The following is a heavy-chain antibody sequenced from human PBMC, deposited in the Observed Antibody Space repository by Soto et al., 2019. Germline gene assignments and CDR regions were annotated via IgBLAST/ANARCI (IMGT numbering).Heavy chain of an antibody. J-gene: IGHJ4*02. CDR1: GGSVTGNC. D-gene: IGHD4-4*01. CDR3: ARGPDHSKVGY. CDR2: IDYNGRA. V-gene: IGHV4-59*02. Sequence: PSETLSLTCSVSGGSVTGNCWSWVRQPPGKGLEWIGCIDYNGRAHYNPSLTSRVNMSLDTSNNHFSLKLSSMTAADTAMYYCARGPDHSKVGYWGQGTLVTVSS.